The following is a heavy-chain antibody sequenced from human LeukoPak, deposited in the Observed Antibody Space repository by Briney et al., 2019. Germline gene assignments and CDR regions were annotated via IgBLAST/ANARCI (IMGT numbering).Heavy chain of an antibody. Sequence: ASAKVSCKASGYTFTSYYMHWVRQAPGQGLELMGIIHPSGGSTNYAQKFQGRVTMTRDTSISTAYMELSRLRSDDTAVYYCARGGSRLRQLVLFNGDWFDPWGQGTLVTVSS. D-gene: IGHD6-13*01. CDR1: GYTFTSYY. CDR2: IHPSGGST. J-gene: IGHJ5*02. CDR3: ARGGSRLRQLVLFNGDWFDP. V-gene: IGHV1-2*02.